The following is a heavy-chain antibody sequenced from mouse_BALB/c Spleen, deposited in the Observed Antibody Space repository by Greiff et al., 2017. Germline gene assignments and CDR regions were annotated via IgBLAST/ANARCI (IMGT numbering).Heavy chain of an antibody. CDR3: TSMRGYYAMDY. J-gene: IGHJ4*01. Sequence: QVQLQQPGAELVRPGASVKLSCKASGYTFTSYWINWVKQRPGQGLEWIGNIYPSDSYTNYNQKFKDKATLTVDKSSSPAYMQLSSPTSEDSAVYYCTSMRGYYAMDYWGQGTSVTVSS. D-gene: IGHD2-3*01. V-gene: IGHV1-69*02. CDR1: GYTFTSYW. CDR2: IYPSDSYT.